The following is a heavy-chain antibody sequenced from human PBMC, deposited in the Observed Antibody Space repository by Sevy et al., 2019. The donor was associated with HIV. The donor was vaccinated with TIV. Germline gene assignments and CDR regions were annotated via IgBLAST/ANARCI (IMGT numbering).Heavy chain of an antibody. D-gene: IGHD3-3*01. J-gene: IGHJ4*02. Sequence: GGSLRLSCAASGFTFSTYAMHWVRQAPGKGLDWVAVISSDGTNKYYADSVKGRFTISRDNSKNTLYLQMNSLRPEDSALYYCVRAYTGVIRWFDYWGQGTLVTVSS. CDR1: GFTFSTYA. CDR3: VRAYTGVIRWFDY. V-gene: IGHV3-30-3*01. CDR2: ISSDGTNK.